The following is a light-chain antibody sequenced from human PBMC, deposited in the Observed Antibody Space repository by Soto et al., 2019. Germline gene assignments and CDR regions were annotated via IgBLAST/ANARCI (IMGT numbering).Light chain of an antibody. CDR1: SSNIGAGYD. Sequence: QSVLTQPPSVSGAPGQSVTISCTGSSSNIGAGYDVHWYQQLPGTVPKLLIYDNRNRPSGVPDRFSGSKSGTSASLAITGLQAEDEADYYCQSYDSSLSAYVFGTGTKVTVL. CDR3: QSYDSSLSAYV. V-gene: IGLV1-40*01. CDR2: DNR. J-gene: IGLJ1*01.